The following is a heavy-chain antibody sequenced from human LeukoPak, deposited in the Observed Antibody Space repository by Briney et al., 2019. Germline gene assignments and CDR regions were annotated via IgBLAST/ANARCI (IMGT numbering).Heavy chain of an antibody. J-gene: IGHJ4*02. CDR1: GFTFSSYW. CDR3: VRDTTVLLH. V-gene: IGHV3-7*03. CDR2: IKQDGSET. D-gene: IGHD4-17*01. Sequence: GGSLRLSCAASGFTFSSYWMNWVRQAPGKGLEWVANIKQDGSETYYVDSVKGRFTISRDNAKNSLYLQMNSLRGEDTAVYYCVRDTTVLLHWGQGALVTVSS.